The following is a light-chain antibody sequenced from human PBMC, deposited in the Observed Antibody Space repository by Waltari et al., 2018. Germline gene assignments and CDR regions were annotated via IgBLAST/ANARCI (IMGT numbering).Light chain of an antibody. CDR2: EVS. Sequence: QSALTQPASVSGSPGQSIPISCTGTSRDVGSYNLLPWYQQHPGKAPKLMIYEVSKRPSGVSNRFSGSKSGNTASLTISGLQAEDEADYYCCSYAGSSIWVFGGGTKLTVL. V-gene: IGLV2-23*02. J-gene: IGLJ3*02. CDR3: CSYAGSSIWV. CDR1: SRDVGSYNL.